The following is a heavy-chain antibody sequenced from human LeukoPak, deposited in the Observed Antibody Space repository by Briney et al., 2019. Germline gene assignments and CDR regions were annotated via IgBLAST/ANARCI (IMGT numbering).Heavy chain of an antibody. V-gene: IGHV5-10-1*01. CDR3: ARGGSNFDY. J-gene: IGHJ4*02. Sequence: GESLKISCKGSGYSFTTYWISWVRQMPGKGLEWMGTIDPSDSYSNYSPSFQGHVTISADKSISTAYLQWSSLKVSDTAMYYCARGGSNFDYWGQGTLVTVSS. CDR2: IDPSDSYS. CDR1: GYSFTTYW. D-gene: IGHD3-10*01.